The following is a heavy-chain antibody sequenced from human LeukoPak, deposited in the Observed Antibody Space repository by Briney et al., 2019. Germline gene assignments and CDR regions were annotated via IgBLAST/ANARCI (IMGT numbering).Heavy chain of an antibody. CDR2: ISGSGGST. CDR3: AKGRGYCSGGSCYPTYFDY. CDR1: GFTFSSYA. D-gene: IGHD2-15*01. J-gene: IGHJ4*02. Sequence: HAGGFLRLSCAASGFTFSSYAMSWVRQAPGKGLEWVSAISGSGGSTYYADSVKGRFTISRDNSKNTLYLQMNSLRAEDTAVYYCAKGRGYCSGGSCYPTYFDYWGQGTLVTVSS. V-gene: IGHV3-23*01.